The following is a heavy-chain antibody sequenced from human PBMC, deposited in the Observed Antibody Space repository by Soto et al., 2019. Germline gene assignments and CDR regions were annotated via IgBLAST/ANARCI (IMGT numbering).Heavy chain of an antibody. V-gene: IGHV4-59*08. CDR3: ATQRDYYGSGSYYYLDY. J-gene: IGHJ4*02. D-gene: IGHD3-10*01. Sequence: PSETLSLTCTVSGGSISSYYLSWIRQPPGKGLEWIGYIYYSGSTNYNPSLKSRVTISVDTSKNQFSLKLSSVTAADTAVYYCATQRDYYGSGSYYYLDYWGQGTLVTVSS. CDR1: GGSISSYY. CDR2: IYYSGST.